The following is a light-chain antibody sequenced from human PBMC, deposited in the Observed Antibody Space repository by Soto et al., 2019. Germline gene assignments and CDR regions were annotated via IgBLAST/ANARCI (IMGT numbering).Light chain of an antibody. J-gene: IGKJ5*01. CDR3: QQYNNWPPIT. CDR2: GAS. V-gene: IGKV3-15*01. Sequence: ELVMMQSPATPSVSKGERATLSCRASQSVSSNLAWYQQKPGQAPRLLIYGASTRATGIPARFSGSGSGTEFTLTISSLQSEEFAGYCCQQYNNWPPITFGQGTRLEIK. CDR1: QSVSSN.